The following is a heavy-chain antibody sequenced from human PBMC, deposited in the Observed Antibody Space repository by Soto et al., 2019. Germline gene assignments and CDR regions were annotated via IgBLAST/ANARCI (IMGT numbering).Heavy chain of an antibody. CDR2: INHSGST. Sequence: ASETLSLTCAVYGGSFSGYYWSWIRQPPGKGLEWIGEINHSGSTNYNPSLKSRVTISVDTSKNQFSLKLSSVTAADTAVYYCARGSGIQLWSPYYYYGMDVWGQGTTVTVSS. CDR3: ARGSGIQLWSPYYYYGMDV. J-gene: IGHJ6*02. D-gene: IGHD5-18*01. V-gene: IGHV4-34*01. CDR1: GGSFSGYY.